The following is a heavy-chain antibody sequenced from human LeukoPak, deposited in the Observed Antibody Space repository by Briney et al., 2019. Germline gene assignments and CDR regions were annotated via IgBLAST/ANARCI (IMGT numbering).Heavy chain of an antibody. CDR3: ARGTTDGYSYGRFDY. J-gene: IGHJ4*02. Sequence: PSQTLSLTCTVSGVSISSGGYYWSWIRQHPGKGLEWIGYIYHTGSTYYNPSLKSRVTKSVDTSKNQFSLKLSSVTAADTAVYYCARGTTDGYSYGRFDYWGQGTLVTVSA. D-gene: IGHD5-18*01. CDR2: IYHTGST. CDR1: GVSISSGGYY. V-gene: IGHV4-31*03.